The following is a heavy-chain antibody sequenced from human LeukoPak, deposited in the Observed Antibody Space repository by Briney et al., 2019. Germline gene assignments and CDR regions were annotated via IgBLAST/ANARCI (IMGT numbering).Heavy chain of an antibody. V-gene: IGHV3-7*01. CDR3: AKDGDKWNDGFDY. CDR2: IKQDGSQK. D-gene: IGHD1-1*01. J-gene: IGHJ4*02. CDR1: GFSFGKYW. Sequence: PGGSLRLSCAASGFSFGKYWMSWVRQAPGKGLEWVAHIKQDGSQKHDVDSAKGRFTFSRDNAKHSLSLQLNSLRAEDTAVYYCAKDGDKWNDGFDYWGQGTLVTVSS.